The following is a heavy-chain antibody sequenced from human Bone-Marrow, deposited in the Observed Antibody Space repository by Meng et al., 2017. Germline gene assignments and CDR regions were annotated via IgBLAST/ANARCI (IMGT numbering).Heavy chain of an antibody. CDR1: GFTFSSYE. Sequence: GESLKISCAASGFTFSSYEMNWVRQAPGKGLEWVSYISSSGSTIYYADSVKGRFTISRDNAKNSLYLQMNSLRAEDTAVYYCARDVYDILTGYYSRFDYWGQGRLVTVSS. V-gene: IGHV3-48*03. CDR2: ISSSGSTI. D-gene: IGHD3-9*01. CDR3: ARDVYDILTGYYSRFDY. J-gene: IGHJ4*02.